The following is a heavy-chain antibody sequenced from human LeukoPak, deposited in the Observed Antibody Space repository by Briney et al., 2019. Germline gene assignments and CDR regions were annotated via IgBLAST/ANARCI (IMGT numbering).Heavy chain of an antibody. CDR3: ARDAKQWLVHPSFDY. Sequence: GGSLRLSCAASGFTFSSYAMHWVRQAPGKGLEWVAVISYDGSNKYYADSVKGRFTISRDNSKNTLYLQMNSLRAEDTAVYYCARDAKQWLVHPSFDYWGQGTLVTVSS. CDR1: GFTFSSYA. CDR2: ISYDGSNK. V-gene: IGHV3-30*04. D-gene: IGHD6-19*01. J-gene: IGHJ4*02.